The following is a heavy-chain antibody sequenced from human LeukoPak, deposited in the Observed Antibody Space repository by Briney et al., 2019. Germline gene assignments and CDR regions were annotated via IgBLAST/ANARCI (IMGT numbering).Heavy chain of an antibody. CDR3: AIESSIFWEVARSYMEV. J-gene: IGHJ6*03. D-gene: IGHD3-3*01. CDR2: SRNKAESYKT. CDR1: GFTFRDHY. V-gene: IGHV3-72*01. Sequence: GGSLRLSCAASGFTFRDHYIDWVRQAPRKGLEWVGRSRNKAESYKTEYAASVKGRVSISRDYSKNSLYLQMNSLKTEDTAVYYCAIESSIFWEVARSYMEVWGKGTTVTVSS.